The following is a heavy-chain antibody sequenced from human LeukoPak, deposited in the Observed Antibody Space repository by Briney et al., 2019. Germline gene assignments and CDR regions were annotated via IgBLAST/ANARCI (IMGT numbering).Heavy chain of an antibody. CDR2: IKQDGSEK. Sequence: PGGSLRLSCAASGFTFSSYWMSWVRQAPGKGLEWVANIKQDGSEKYYVDSVKGRFTISRDNAKNSLYLQMNSLRAEDTAVYYCARGLVGATSRNWFDSWGQGTLVTVSS. V-gene: IGHV3-7*02. CDR3: ARGLVGATSRNWFDS. J-gene: IGHJ5*01. CDR1: GFTFSSYW. D-gene: IGHD1-26*01.